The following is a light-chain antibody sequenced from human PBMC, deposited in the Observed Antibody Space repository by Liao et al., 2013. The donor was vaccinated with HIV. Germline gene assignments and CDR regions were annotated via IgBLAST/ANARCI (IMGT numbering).Light chain of an antibody. CDR3: QVWDTSSDHFV. J-gene: IGLJ1*01. CDR2: YDN. Sequence: SYELTQPPSVLVAPGKTARITCGGDNIGSKSVHWYHQKPGQAPVVVIFYDNDRPSGIPERFSGTSSGNTATLTISRVEAGDEADYFCQVWDTSSDHFVFGPGTTVTVL. V-gene: IGLV3-21*04. CDR1: NIGSKS.